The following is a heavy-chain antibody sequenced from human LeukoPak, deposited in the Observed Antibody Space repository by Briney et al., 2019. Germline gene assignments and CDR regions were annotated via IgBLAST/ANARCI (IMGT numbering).Heavy chain of an antibody. J-gene: IGHJ4*02. CDR3: AKGDSYYDFCLLN. D-gene: IGHD3-3*01. V-gene: IGHV3-66*01. Sequence: GGSLRLSCVASGFTVSGNYMSWVRQAPGEGLEWVSIIYSGGSTYYADSVKGRFTISRDNSKNTLYLQMNSLRAEDTAVYYCAKGDSYYDFCLLNWGQGTLVTVSS. CDR1: GFTVSGNY. CDR2: IYSGGST.